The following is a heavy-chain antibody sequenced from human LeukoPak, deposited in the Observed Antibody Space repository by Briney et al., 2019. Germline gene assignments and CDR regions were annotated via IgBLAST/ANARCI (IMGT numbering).Heavy chain of an antibody. J-gene: IGHJ6*03. CDR1: GGSISSYY. V-gene: IGHV4-4*07. CDR2: IYTSGST. Sequence: SETLSLTCTVSGGSISSYYWSWIRQPAGKGLEWIGRIYTSGSTNYNPSLKSRVTMSVDTSKNQFSLKLSSVTAADTAVYYCARASSSSQYYYYYYMDVWGKGTTVTVSS. D-gene: IGHD6-13*01. CDR3: ARASSSSQYYYYYYMDV.